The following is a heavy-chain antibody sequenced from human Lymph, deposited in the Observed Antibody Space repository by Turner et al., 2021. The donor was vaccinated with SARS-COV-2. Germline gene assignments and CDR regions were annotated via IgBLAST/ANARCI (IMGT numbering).Heavy chain of an antibody. CDR1: GLTVSSNY. V-gene: IGHV3-53*02. CDR3: ARDLVVYGMDV. Sequence: EVQLVETGGGLIQPGGSLRLYCAASGLTVSSNYMTWVRQAPGKGLEWVSVIYSGGSTFYADSGKGRFTISRDNSKNTLYLQMNSLRAEDTAVYYCARDLVVYGMDVWGQGTTVTVSS. CDR2: IYSGGST. D-gene: IGHD3-10*01. J-gene: IGHJ6*02.